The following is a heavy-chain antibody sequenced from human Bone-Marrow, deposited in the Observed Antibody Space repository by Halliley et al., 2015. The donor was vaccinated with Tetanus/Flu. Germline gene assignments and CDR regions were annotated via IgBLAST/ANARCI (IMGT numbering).Heavy chain of an antibody. V-gene: IGHV3-15*01. CDR3: SSSGWYGDLKY. CDR2: IKSKTDGETT. CDR1: GFIFANYA. J-gene: IGHJ4*02. Sequence: SLRLSCTTSGFIFANYAMTWVRQAPGKGLEWVGRIKSKTDGETTDYAAPVKGRFTISRDDSINTLYLQMNSLKIEDTAMYFCSSSGWYGDLKYWGQGTLVSVS. D-gene: IGHD6-19*01.